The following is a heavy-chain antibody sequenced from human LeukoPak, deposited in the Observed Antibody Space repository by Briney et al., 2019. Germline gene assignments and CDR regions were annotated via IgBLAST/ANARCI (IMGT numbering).Heavy chain of an antibody. CDR2: ISYSGST. CDR1: GDSISSYY. J-gene: IGHJ4*02. CDR3: ARFGDTAILY. D-gene: IGHD5-18*01. V-gene: IGHV4-59*08. Sequence: SETLSLTCTVSGDSISSYYWSWIRQPPGKELEWIGYISYSGSTNYNPSLKSRVTVSVDTSKNQFSLKLSSVTAADTAVYYCARFGDTAILYWGQGTLVTVSS.